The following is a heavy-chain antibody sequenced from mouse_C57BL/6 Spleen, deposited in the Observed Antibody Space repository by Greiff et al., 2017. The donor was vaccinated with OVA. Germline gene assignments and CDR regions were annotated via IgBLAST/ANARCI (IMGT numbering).Heavy chain of an antibody. D-gene: IGHD1-1*01. V-gene: IGHV1-59*01. Sequence: QVQLQQPGAELVRPGTSVKLSCKASGYTFTSYWMHWVKQRPGQGLEWIGVIDPSDSYTTYNQKFKGKATLTVDTSSSTAYMQLSSLTSEDSAVYYCARTPLLTTVVVDYAMDYWGQGTSVTVSS. CDR3: ARTPLLTTVVVDYAMDY. J-gene: IGHJ4*01. CDR1: GYTFTSYW. CDR2: IDPSDSYT.